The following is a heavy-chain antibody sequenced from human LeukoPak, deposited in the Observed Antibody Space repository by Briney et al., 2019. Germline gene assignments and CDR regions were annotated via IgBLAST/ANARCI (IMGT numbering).Heavy chain of an antibody. V-gene: IGHV4-59*01. CDR3: AREDPQTKVPEGMDV. Sequence: PSETLSLTCTVSGGSISHYYWSWIRQPPGKGPEWIGYIYYTGTTNYNPSLKSRVTISVDTSKNQFSLKLNSVTAADTAVYYCAREDPQTKVPEGMDVWGQGTTDTVSS. D-gene: IGHD4/OR15-4a*01. J-gene: IGHJ6*02. CDR2: IYYTGTT. CDR1: GGSISHYY.